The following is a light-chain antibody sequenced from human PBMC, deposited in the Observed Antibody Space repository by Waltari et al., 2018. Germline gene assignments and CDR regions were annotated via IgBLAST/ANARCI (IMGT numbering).Light chain of an antibody. CDR3: QQYNTYPYT. Sequence: DIQMTQSPSTLSASVGDRVTITCRASQSISSWLAWYQQKPGKAPKLLIYKASSLESGVPSRFSGGGSGTEFTLTISSLQPDDFATCYCQQYNTYPYTFGQGTKLEIK. CDR2: KAS. V-gene: IGKV1-5*03. CDR1: QSISSW. J-gene: IGKJ2*01.